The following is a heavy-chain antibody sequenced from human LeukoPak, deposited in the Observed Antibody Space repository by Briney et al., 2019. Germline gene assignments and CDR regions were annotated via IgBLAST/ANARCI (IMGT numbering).Heavy chain of an antibody. Sequence: PGGSLRLSCAASGFTFSSYAMSWVRQAPGKGLEWVSAISGSGGSTYYADSVKGRFTISRDNSKNTLYLQMNSLRAEDTAVYYCAKVRGQDYSGYDGYYFDYWGQGTLVTVSS. CDR2: ISGSGGST. CDR3: AKVRGQDYSGYDGYYFDY. D-gene: IGHD5-12*01. J-gene: IGHJ4*02. CDR1: GFTFSSYA. V-gene: IGHV3-23*01.